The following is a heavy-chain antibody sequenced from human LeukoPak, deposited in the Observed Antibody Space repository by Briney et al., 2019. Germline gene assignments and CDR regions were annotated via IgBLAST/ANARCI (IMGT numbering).Heavy chain of an antibody. CDR1: GGSISRSY. V-gene: IGHV4-59*01. CDR3: ARLVVIRFRGSDP. D-gene: IGHD2-21*01. Sequence: PSETLSLTCAVSGGSISRSYWSWIRQPPGKGLEWIGYIYYTGSTNYNPSFKNRVTMSVDTSKNQFSLRLSSVTAADTAVYYCARLVVIRFRGSDPWGQGTLVTVSS. CDR2: IYYTGST. J-gene: IGHJ5*02.